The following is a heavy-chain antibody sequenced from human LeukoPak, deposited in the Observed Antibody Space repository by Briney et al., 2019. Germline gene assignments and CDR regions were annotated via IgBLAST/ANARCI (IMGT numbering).Heavy chain of an antibody. CDR3: ARRPGGNTYGYWFDL. J-gene: IGHJ5*02. D-gene: IGHD5-18*01. V-gene: IGHV4-39*01. CDR2: IYYSGST. CDR1: GGSISSSSYY. Sequence: PSETLSLTCSVSGGSISSSSYYWGWIRQPPGKGLEWIGNIYYSGSTYYNPSLKSRVTISVDTSNNQFSLKLSSVTAADTAVYYCARRPGGNTYGYWFDLWGQGTLVTVSS.